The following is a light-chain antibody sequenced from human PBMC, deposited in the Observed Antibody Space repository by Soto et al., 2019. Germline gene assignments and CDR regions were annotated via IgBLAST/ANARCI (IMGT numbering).Light chain of an antibody. CDR3: QQYNKWPLT. Sequence: EIVMTQSPATLSVSQGERATLSCRASESVSSNLAWYQQKPGQAPRLLIYSASARATGIPARFSGSGSGTEFTLTISSLQSEDFAGYYCQQYNKWPLTFGGGTKVEIK. J-gene: IGKJ4*01. CDR1: ESVSSN. CDR2: SAS. V-gene: IGKV3-15*01.